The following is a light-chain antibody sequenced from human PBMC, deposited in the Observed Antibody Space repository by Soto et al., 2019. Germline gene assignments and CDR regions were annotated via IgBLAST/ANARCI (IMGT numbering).Light chain of an antibody. CDR2: EDN. V-gene: IGLV6-57*02. CDR1: SGSIASNY. CDR3: QSYGDNNQV. J-gene: IGLJ3*02. Sequence: NFMLTQPHSVSESPGKTVTISCTGSSGSIASNYVQWLQQRPGSAPTTVIYEDNKRPSGVPDRFSGSIDSSSNSASLTISGLKTEDEADYYCQSYGDNNQVFGGGTQLTVL.